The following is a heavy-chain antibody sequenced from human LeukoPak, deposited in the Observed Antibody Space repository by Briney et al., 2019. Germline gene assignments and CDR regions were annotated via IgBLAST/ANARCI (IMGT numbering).Heavy chain of an antibody. V-gene: IGHV3-30*04. CDR1: GFTFSSYA. Sequence: GRSLRLSCAASGFTFSSYAMHWVRQAPGKGLEWVAVISYDGSNKYYADSVKGRFTISRDNSKNTLYLQVNSLRAEDTAVYYCATSTGSGGSCYSDWGQGTLVTVSS. J-gene: IGHJ4*02. CDR2: ISYDGSNK. D-gene: IGHD2-15*01. CDR3: ATSTGSGGSCYSD.